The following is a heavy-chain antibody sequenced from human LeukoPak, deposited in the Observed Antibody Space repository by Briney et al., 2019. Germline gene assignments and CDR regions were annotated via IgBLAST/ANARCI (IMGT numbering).Heavy chain of an antibody. D-gene: IGHD2-2*01. V-gene: IGHV4-34*01. Sequence: SETLSLTCAVYGGSFSGYYWSWIRQPPGKGLEWIGEINHSGSTNYNPSLKSRVTISVDTSKNQFSLKLSSVTAADTAVYYCARGRDYCSSTSCYYNWFDPWGQGTLVTVSS. CDR3: ARGRDYCSSTSCYYNWFDP. CDR1: GGSFSGYY. CDR2: INHSGST. J-gene: IGHJ5*02.